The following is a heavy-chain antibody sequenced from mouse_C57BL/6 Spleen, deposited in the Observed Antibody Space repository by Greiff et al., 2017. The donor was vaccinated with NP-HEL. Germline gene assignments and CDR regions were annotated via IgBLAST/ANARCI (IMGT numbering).Heavy chain of an antibody. CDR2: ISDGGSYT. V-gene: IGHV5-4*01. CDR3: AREGDYYGNYYAMDY. CDR1: GFTFSSYA. Sequence: EVQRVESGGGLVKPGGSLKLSCAASGFTFSSYAMSWVRQTPEKRLEWVATISDGGSYTYYPDNVKGRFTISRDNSKNNLYLQMSHLKSEDTAMYYCAREGDYYGNYYAMDYWGQGTSVTVSS. D-gene: IGHD2-1*01. J-gene: IGHJ4*01.